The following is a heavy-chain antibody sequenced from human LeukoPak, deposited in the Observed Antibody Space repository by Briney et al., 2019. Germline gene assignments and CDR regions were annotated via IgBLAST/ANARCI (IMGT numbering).Heavy chain of an antibody. Sequence: GGSLRLSCTASGFTFSNFGMAWVRQAPGKGLEWVSSISTVSTYKFYSDSVKGRFTISRDNAKNILYLQMSSLSAEDTAVYYCARDGSGFYLYYYMDVWGRGTPVTVSS. CDR1: GFTFSNFG. J-gene: IGHJ6*03. V-gene: IGHV3-21*01. D-gene: IGHD6-25*01. CDR2: ISTVSTYK. CDR3: ARDGSGFYLYYYMDV.